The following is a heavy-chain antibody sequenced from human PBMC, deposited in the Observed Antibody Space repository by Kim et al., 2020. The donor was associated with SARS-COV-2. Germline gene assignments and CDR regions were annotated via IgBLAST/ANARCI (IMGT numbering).Heavy chain of an antibody. J-gene: IGHJ5*02. Sequence: TYYNPSLRSRVTISVDTAKNQYSLKVDSVTAADTAVYYCARTYGGTNWFDPWGQGTLVTVSS. V-gene: IGHV4-31*02. CDR2: T. D-gene: IGHD5-12*01. CDR3: ARTYGGTNWFDP.